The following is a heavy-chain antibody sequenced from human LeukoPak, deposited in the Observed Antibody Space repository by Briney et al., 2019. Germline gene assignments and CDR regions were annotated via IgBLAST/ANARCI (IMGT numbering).Heavy chain of an antibody. J-gene: IGHJ4*02. CDR1: GFTFSSYG. Sequence: GGTLRLSCAASGFTFSSYGMSWVRQAPGKGLEWVSGISGNGGRIYYADSVKGRVTISRDNSKNRLYLEMNSLRAEDTAVYYCAKAEYGSGSYYGRSVDYWGQGTLVTVSS. CDR3: AKAEYGSGSYYGRSVDY. V-gene: IGHV3-23*01. D-gene: IGHD3-10*01. CDR2: ISGNGGRI.